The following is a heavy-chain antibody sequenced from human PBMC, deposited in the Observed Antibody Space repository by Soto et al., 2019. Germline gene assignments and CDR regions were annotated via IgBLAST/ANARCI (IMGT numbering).Heavy chain of an antibody. D-gene: IGHD2-2*01. CDR2: INPNSGST. V-gene: IGHV1-46*01. CDR1: GYSVTSYY. J-gene: IGHJ6*02. Sequence: ASVKVSCKASGYSVTSYYMHWVRQAPGQGLEWMGIINPNSGSTTYAQKFQGRVTMTRDTSTSTVYMELTSLTSGDTAVYYCARAGIAYCSSTTCYLYYYVMDVWGQGATVTVSS. CDR3: ARAGIAYCSSTTCYLYYYVMDV.